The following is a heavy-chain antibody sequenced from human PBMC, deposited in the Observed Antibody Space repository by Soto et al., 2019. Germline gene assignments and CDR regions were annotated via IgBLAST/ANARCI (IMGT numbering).Heavy chain of an antibody. J-gene: IGHJ3*02. D-gene: IGHD2-15*01. CDR3: AKSCENGPWCAFDI. CDR1: GFTFSNYS. V-gene: IGHV3-23*01. Sequence: PGGSKRLSCTASGFTFSNYSMSWVRRNTGKGLEWVSAISGGGANTYYADSVKGRFTISRDNSKNTLFLQMNSLRAEDTAVYYCAKSCENGPWCAFDIWGQGTMVTVSS. CDR2: ISGGGANT.